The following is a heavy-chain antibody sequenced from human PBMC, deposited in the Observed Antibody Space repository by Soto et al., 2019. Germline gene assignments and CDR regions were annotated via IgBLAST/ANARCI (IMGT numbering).Heavy chain of an antibody. Sequence: QLQLQESGPGLVKPSETLSLTCTVSGGSISSNSYYWGWIRQPPGKGLEWIASIYYSGSTYYNPSLKSRVNLSVDTSKNQFSLSLSSVTAADTAVYYCASPPSSAFFFDYWGPGTLVTVSS. V-gene: IGHV4-39*01. CDR2: IYYSGST. J-gene: IGHJ4*02. D-gene: IGHD6-6*01. CDR1: GGSISSNSYY. CDR3: ASPPSSAFFFDY.